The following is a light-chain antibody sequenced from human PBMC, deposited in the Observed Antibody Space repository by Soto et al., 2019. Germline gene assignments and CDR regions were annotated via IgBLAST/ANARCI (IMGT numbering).Light chain of an antibody. CDR2: GTS. Sequence: ETVLTQSPATLSLSPGERATLSCRASQTLTSSQLAWYQKKFGQAPRLLIYGTSSRATGIPDRFSGSGSGTDFALTISRLEPEDFAVYSCQQFDTSPFTFGQGTKLEIK. CDR3: QQFDTSPFT. V-gene: IGKV3-20*01. J-gene: IGKJ2*01. CDR1: QTLTSSQ.